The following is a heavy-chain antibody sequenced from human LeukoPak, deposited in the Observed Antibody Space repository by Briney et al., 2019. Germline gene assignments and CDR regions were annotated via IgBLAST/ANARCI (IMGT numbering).Heavy chain of an antibody. J-gene: IGHJ3*02. V-gene: IGHV7-4-1*02. CDR1: GYTFTSYD. Sequence: ASVKVSCKASGYTFTSYDINWVRQATGQGGEGMGWINTNTGNPTYAQGFTGRFVFSLDTSVSTAYLQISSLKAEDTAVYYCASNKIGSFDAFDIWGQGTMVTVSS. D-gene: IGHD3-10*01. CDR3: ASNKIGSFDAFDI. CDR2: INTNTGNP.